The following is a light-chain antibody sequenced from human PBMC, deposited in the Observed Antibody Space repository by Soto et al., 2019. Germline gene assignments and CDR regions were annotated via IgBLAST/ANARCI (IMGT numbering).Light chain of an antibody. V-gene: IGKV3D-15*01. CDR1: ESVSSN. CDR3: QQYNNWPPWT. J-gene: IGKJ1*01. CDR2: GAS. Sequence: EIVMTQSPATLSVSPGERATLSCRASESVSSNLAWYQQKPGQAPRLLIYGASTRATGIPARFGGSGSGTEFTHNHSSLQSEDFAVYYCQQYNNWPPWTFGQGTKVEIK.